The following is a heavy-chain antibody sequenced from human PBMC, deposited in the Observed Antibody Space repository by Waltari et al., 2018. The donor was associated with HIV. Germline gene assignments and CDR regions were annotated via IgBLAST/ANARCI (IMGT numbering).Heavy chain of an antibody. Sequence: EVQLVESGGGLVQPGRSLRLSCAASGFTFDDYAMHWVRQAPGKGLEWVSGISWNSGSIGYADSVKGRFTISRDNAKNSLYLQMNSLRAEDTALYYCAKDLSYSSSSYRYGMDVWGQGTTVTVSS. CDR2: ISWNSGSI. J-gene: IGHJ6*02. CDR3: AKDLSYSSSSYRYGMDV. V-gene: IGHV3-9*01. D-gene: IGHD6-13*01. CDR1: GFTFDDYA.